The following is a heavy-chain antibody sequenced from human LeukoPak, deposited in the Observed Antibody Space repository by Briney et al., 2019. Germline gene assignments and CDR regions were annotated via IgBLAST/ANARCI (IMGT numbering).Heavy chain of an antibody. CDR1: GFTFSSFA. D-gene: IGHD4-17*01. V-gene: IGHV3-23*01. J-gene: IGHJ3*02. CDR3: ARDIHYGDDAFDI. Sequence: GGSLRLSCAASGFTFSSFAINWVRQAPGKGLEWVSVITGSGSGADYADSVKGRFTISRDNAENSLYLQMNSLRAEDTAVYYCARDIHYGDDAFDIWGQGTMVTVSS. CDR2: ITGSGSGA.